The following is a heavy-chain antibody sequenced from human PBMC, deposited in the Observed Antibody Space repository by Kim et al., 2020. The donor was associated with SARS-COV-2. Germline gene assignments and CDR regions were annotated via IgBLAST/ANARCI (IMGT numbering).Heavy chain of an antibody. CDR2: ITSSGYTT. Sequence: GGSLRPSCVASGFTFSNFEMNWVRQAPGKGLEWISHITSSGYTTFYADSVKGRFTISRDNAKNSLYLQLNSLRAEDTAVYYCARDAFTRNDFNLDYWGQGILVTVSS. V-gene: IGHV3-48*03. D-gene: IGHD3-16*01. CDR1: GFTFSNFE. CDR3: ARDAFTRNDFNLDY. J-gene: IGHJ4*02.